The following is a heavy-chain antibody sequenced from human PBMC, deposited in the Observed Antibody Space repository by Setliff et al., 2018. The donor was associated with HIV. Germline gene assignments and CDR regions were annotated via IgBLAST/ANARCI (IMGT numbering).Heavy chain of an antibody. D-gene: IGHD6-19*01. V-gene: IGHV4-61*09. CDR3: ARSRESSGYYRGYYYYSDV. J-gene: IGHJ6*03. CDR1: GGSISSGSYY. CDR2: IYTSGST. Sequence: SGTLSLTCTVSGGSISSGSYYWSWIRQPAGKGLEWIGHIYTSGSTNYNPSLKSRVTISVHTSKNQFSLKLSSVTAADTAVYYCARSRESSGYYRGYYYYSDVWGKGTTVTVS.